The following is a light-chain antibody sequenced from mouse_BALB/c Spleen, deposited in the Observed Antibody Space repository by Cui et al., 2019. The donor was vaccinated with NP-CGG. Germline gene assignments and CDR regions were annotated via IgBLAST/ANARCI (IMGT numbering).Light chain of an antibody. J-gene: IGLJ1*01. CDR2: GTN. CDR1: TGPVTTSNY. Sequence: QPVVTQESALPTSPGETVHSTCRSSTGPVTTSNYANWVQEKPDHLFTGLIGGTNNRAPGVPARFSGSLIGDKAALTITGAQTEDEAIYFCALWYSNHWVFGGGTKLTVL. CDR3: ALWYSNHWV. V-gene: IGLV1*01.